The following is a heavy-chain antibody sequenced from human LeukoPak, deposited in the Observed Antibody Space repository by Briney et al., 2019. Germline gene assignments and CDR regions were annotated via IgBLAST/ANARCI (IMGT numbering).Heavy chain of an antibody. V-gene: IGHV3-23*01. D-gene: IGHD2-2*01. Sequence: GGSLRLSCAASGFTFSSYAMSWVRQAPGKGREWVSAISGSGGSTYYADSVKGRFTISRDNSKNTLYLQMNSLRAEGTAVYYCAKRPRGYCSSTSCFSFDYWGQGTPVTVSS. CDR3: AKRPRGYCSSTSCFSFDY. J-gene: IGHJ4*02. CDR1: GFTFSSYA. CDR2: ISGSGGST.